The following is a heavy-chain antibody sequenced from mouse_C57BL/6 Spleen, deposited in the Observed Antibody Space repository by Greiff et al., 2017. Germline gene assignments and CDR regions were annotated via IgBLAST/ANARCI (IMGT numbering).Heavy chain of an antibody. CDR1: GYTFTSYW. V-gene: IGHV1-61*01. CDR3: ARGWYPFDY. J-gene: IGHJ2*01. D-gene: IGHD2-1*01. CDR2: IYPSDSET. Sequence: QVQLQQPGAELVRPGSSVQLSCKASGYTFTSYWLDWVKQRPGQGLEWIGNIYPSDSETHYNQKFKDKATLTVDKSSSTAYMQLSSLTSEDSAVYYCARGWYPFDYWGQGTTLTVSS.